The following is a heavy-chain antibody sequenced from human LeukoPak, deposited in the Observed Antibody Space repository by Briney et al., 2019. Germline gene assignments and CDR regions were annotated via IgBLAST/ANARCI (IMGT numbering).Heavy chain of an antibody. CDR1: GGTFSSYA. V-gene: IGHV1-69*05. Sequence: ASVKVSCKASGGTFSSYAISWVRQAPGQGLEWMGGIIPIFGTANYAQKFQGRVTITTDDSTSTAYMELSSLRSEDTAVYYCAGAPGIPDYYYYYMDVWGKGTTVTVSS. CDR3: AGAPGIPDYYYYYMDV. J-gene: IGHJ6*03. D-gene: IGHD3-10*01. CDR2: IIPIFGTA.